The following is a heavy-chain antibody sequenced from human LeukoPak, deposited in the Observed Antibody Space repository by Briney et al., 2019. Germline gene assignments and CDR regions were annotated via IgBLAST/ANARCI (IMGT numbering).Heavy chain of an antibody. CDR2: ITDSGGST. V-gene: IGHV3-23*01. J-gene: IGHJ4*02. D-gene: IGHD6-13*01. Sequence: GSLRLSCAASGFTFSSYAMSWVRQAPGKGLEWVSAITDSGGSTYYADSVKGRFTISRDNSKNTLYLQMNSLRAEDTAVYYCAKAAAAGKGAYWGQGTLVTVSS. CDR1: GFTFSSYA. CDR3: AKAAAAGKGAY.